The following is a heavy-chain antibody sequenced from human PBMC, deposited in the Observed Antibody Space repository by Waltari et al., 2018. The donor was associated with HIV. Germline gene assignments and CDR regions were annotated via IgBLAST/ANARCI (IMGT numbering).Heavy chain of an antibody. CDR3: ARDRGGSSSLVLDS. V-gene: IGHV3-33*01. D-gene: IGHD6-6*01. CDR2: RWYDGSNK. CDR1: GFTFKNYG. Sequence: QVQLVESGGGVVQPGRSLRLSCAASGFTFKNYGMHWVRQAPGKGLGWVAVRWYDGSNKYYADSGKGRFTISRDNSKNRLYLQMNSLRAEDTAVYYCARDRGGSSSLVLDSWGQGTLVTVSS. J-gene: IGHJ4*02.